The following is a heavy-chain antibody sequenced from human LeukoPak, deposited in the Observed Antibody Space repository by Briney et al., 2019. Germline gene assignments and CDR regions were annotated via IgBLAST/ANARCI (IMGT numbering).Heavy chain of an antibody. V-gene: IGHV4-34*01. CDR1: GGSFSGYY. CDR2: INHSGST. D-gene: IGHD3-22*01. Sequence: PSETLSLTCAVYGGSFSGYYWSWIRQPPGKGLEWIGEINHSGSTNYNPSLKSRVTISVDTSKNQFSLKLSSVTAADTAVYYCARHYDSSGYYSYAFDIWGQGTMVTVSS. CDR3: ARHYDSSGYYSYAFDI. J-gene: IGHJ3*02.